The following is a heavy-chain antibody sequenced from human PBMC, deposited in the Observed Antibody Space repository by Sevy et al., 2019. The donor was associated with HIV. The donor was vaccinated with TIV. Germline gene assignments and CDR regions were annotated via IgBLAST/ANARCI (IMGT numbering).Heavy chain of an antibody. CDR2: ISYDGSNK. CDR3: AKDMDYRDSSGFPLTFDY. Sequence: GGSLRLSCAASGFTFSSYGMHWVRQAPGKGLEWVTFISYDGSNKYYADSVKGRFTISRDSSKNTVHLQINSLRAEDTAVYYCAKDMDYRDSSGFPLTFDYWGQGTLVTVS. J-gene: IGHJ4*02. D-gene: IGHD3-22*01. CDR1: GFTFSSYG. V-gene: IGHV3-30*18.